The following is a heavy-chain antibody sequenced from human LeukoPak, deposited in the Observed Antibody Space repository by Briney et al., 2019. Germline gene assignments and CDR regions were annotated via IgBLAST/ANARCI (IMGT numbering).Heavy chain of an antibody. J-gene: IGHJ5*02. V-gene: IGHV1-46*01. CDR1: GYTFTNYY. CDR3: AGGVVRGHNWFDP. CDR2: INPSGSST. D-gene: IGHD3-10*01. Sequence: ASVKVSCKASGYTFTNYYIHWVRQAPGQGLEWMGIINPSGSSTSYAQKFQGRVTMTRDTSTSTVYMELSSLRSEDTAVYYCAGGVVRGHNWFDPWGQGTLVTVSS.